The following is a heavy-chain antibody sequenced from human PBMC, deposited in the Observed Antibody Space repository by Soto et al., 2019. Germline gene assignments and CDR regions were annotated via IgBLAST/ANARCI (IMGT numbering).Heavy chain of an antibody. Sequence: EVQLLESGGGLVQPGGSLRLSCAASGFTFSSYAMIWVRQAPGKGLEWVSGISGSGGNTYHADSVRGRFTISRDNSKNTLHLQMNSLRVEDTAVYYCAKGLQMATILRQFDYWGQGTLVTVSS. CDR1: GFTFSSYA. J-gene: IGHJ4*02. D-gene: IGHD5-12*01. CDR3: AKGLQMATILRQFDY. CDR2: ISGSGGNT. V-gene: IGHV3-23*01.